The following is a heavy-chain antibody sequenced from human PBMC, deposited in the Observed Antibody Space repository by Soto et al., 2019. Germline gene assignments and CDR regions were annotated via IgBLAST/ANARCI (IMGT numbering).Heavy chain of an antibody. Sequence: PGESLKISCKGSGYSFTSYWISWVRQMPGKGLEWMGRIDPSDSYTNYSPSFQGHVTISADKSISTAYLQWSSLKASDTAMYYCARREYNPLQNYYYGMDVWGQGTTVTVSS. V-gene: IGHV5-10-1*01. CDR3: ARREYNPLQNYYYGMDV. D-gene: IGHD1-1*01. J-gene: IGHJ6*02. CDR2: IDPSDSYT. CDR1: GYSFTSYW.